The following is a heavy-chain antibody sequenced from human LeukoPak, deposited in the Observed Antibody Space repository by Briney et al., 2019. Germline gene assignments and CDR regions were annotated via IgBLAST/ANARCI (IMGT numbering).Heavy chain of an antibody. CDR2: ISAYNGNT. D-gene: IGHD6-19*01. V-gene: IGHV1-18*01. J-gene: IGHJ5*02. CDR3: AREYSVRAVAGTWFDP. Sequence: GASVKVSCKASGYTFTSYGISWVRQAPGQGLEGMGWISAYNGNTNYAQKLQGRVTMTTDTSTSTAYMELRSLGSDDTAVYYCAREYSVRAVAGTWFDPWGQGTLVTVSS. CDR1: GYTFTSYG.